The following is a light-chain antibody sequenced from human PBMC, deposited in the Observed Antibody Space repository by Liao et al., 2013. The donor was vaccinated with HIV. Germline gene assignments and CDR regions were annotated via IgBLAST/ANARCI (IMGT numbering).Light chain of an antibody. CDR2: YNR. CDR1: NIGSKT. J-gene: IGLJ3*02. V-gene: IGLV3-21*01. Sequence: SYVVTQTPSVSVAPGQTARITCGGNNIGSKTVHWYQQRPGQAPMLVISYNRDRPSGIPERWSGSNSGNTATLTISRVEAGDEADYYCQVWDSSSDHRVFGGGTKLTVL. CDR3: QVWDSSSDHRV.